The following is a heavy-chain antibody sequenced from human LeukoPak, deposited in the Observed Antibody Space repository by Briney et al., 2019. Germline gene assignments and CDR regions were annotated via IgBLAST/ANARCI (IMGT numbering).Heavy chain of an antibody. CDR2: VSHSGST. D-gene: IGHD3-22*01. Sequence: PSETLSLTCAVYGGSFSDYFWSWIRQPPGKGLEWIGEVSHSGSTTYNPSLRSRVTISGDTSKKQFSLKLSSVTAADTAVYYCTRSTNYYDSSGYYFWGQGTLVTVSS. J-gene: IGHJ4*02. CDR1: GGSFSDYF. CDR3: TRSTNYYDSSGYYF. V-gene: IGHV4-34*01.